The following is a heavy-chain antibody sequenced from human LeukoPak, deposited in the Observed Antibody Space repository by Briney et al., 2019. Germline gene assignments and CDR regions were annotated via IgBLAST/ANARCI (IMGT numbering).Heavy chain of an antibody. CDR3: ASYGNDAFDI. D-gene: IGHD3-10*01. CDR1: GGSISRYY. CDR2: IYYSGST. Sequence: SETLSLTCTVSGGSISRYYWSWIRQSPGKGLEWIGYIYYSGSTNYNPSLKSRVTISVDTSKNQFSLKLSSVTAADTAAYYCASYGNDAFDIWGQGTMVTVSS. J-gene: IGHJ3*02. V-gene: IGHV4-59*12.